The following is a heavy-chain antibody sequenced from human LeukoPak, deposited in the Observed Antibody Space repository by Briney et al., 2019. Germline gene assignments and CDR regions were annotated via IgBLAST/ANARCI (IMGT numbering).Heavy chain of an antibody. CDR2: IIPIFGTA. CDR1: GGTFSSYA. Sequence: SVKVSCKASGGTFSSYAISWVRQAPGQGLEWMGGIIPIFGTANYAQKFQGRVTITADESTSTAYMELSSLRSEDTAAYYCARRRLQGYYFDYWGQGTLVTVSS. D-gene: IGHD4-11*01. V-gene: IGHV1-69*13. CDR3: ARRRLQGYYFDY. J-gene: IGHJ4*02.